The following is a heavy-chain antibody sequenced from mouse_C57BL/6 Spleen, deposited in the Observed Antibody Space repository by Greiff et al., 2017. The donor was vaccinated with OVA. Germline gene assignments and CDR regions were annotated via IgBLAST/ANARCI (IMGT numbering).Heavy chain of an antibody. Sequence: EVQVVESGGDLVKPGGSLKLSCAASGFTFSSYGMSWVRQTPDKRLEWVATISSGGSYTYYPDSVKGRFTISRDNAKNTLYLQMSSLKSEDTAMYYCARHGGYYGGDYAMDYWGQGTSVTVSS. CDR1: GFTFSSYG. V-gene: IGHV5-6*01. J-gene: IGHJ4*01. D-gene: IGHD1-1*01. CDR3: ARHGGYYGGDYAMDY. CDR2: ISSGGSYT.